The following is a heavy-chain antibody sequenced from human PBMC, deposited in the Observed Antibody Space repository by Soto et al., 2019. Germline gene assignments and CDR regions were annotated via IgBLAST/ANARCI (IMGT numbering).Heavy chain of an antibody. Sequence: EVQLVESGGGLVQPGGSLRLSCAASGFSFSDHYMDWVRQAPGKGLEWVGRSRNKASSYTTEYAASVQGRFTISREGAKKTLYLQMNSLKSENTAVYYSARGVYCSGGSCHMFYYYYGKAVWGQGTTVTVSS. V-gene: IGHV3-72*01. CDR3: ARGVYCSGGSCHMFYYYYGKAV. J-gene: IGHJ6*02. CDR2: SRNKASSYTT. CDR1: GFSFSDHY. D-gene: IGHD2-15*01.